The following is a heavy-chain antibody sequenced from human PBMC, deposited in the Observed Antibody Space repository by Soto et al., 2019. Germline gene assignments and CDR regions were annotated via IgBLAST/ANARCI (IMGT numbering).Heavy chain of an antibody. J-gene: IGHJ5*02. CDR3: ARDGVTHWFDP. Sequence: TLSLTCTVSGGSVSSGSYYWSWIRQPPGKGLEWIGYIYYSGSTNYNPSLKSRVTISVDTSKNQFSLKLSSVTAADTAVYYCARDGVTHWFDPWGQGTLVTVSS. CDR1: GGSVSSGSYY. V-gene: IGHV4-61*01. CDR2: IYYSGST. D-gene: IGHD4-4*01.